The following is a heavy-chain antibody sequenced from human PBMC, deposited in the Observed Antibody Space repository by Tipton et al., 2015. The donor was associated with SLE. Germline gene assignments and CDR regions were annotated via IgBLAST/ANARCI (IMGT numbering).Heavy chain of an antibody. D-gene: IGHD2-8*02. CDR1: GGSFSGYY. CDR2: INHSGST. J-gene: IGHJ5*02. V-gene: IGHV4-34*01. CDR3: ARLGYCTGDTVCFTGIDQ. Sequence: TLSLTCAVYGGSFSGYYCSWIRQPPGKGLEWIGEINHSGSTNYNPSLKSRVTISVDTSKNQFSLKLSSVTAADTAVYYCARLGYCTGDTVCFTGIDQWGQGTLVTVSS.